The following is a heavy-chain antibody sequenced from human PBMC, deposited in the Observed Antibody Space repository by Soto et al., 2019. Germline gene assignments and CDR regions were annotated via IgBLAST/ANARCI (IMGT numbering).Heavy chain of an antibody. CDR2: IYPGDSDT. V-gene: IGHV5-51*01. CDR3: ASFPVNYYGSGSYDYRDY. D-gene: IGHD3-10*01. Sequence: GESLKISCKGSGYSFTSYWIGWVRQMPGKGLEWMGIIYPGDSDTRYSPSFQGQVTISADKSISTAYLQWSSLKASDTAMYYCASFPVNYYGSGSYDYRDYWGQGTLVTVSS. J-gene: IGHJ4*02. CDR1: GYSFTSYW.